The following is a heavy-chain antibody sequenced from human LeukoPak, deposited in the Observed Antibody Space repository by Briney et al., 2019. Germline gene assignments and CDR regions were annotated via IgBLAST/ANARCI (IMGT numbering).Heavy chain of an antibody. Sequence: SETLSLTCAVSGGSISSGGYSWSWIRQPPGKGLEWIGYIYHSGSTYYNPSLKSRVTISADRSKNQFSLKLSSVTAADTAVYYCARSMVRGAPSIWGQGTMVTVSS. CDR1: GGSISSGGYS. J-gene: IGHJ3*02. CDR3: ARSMVRGAPSI. D-gene: IGHD3-10*01. V-gene: IGHV4-30-2*01. CDR2: IYHSGST.